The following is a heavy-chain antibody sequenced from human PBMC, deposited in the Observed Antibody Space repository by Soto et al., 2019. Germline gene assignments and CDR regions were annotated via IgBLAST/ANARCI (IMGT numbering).Heavy chain of an antibody. CDR1: GGSFSGYY. CDR3: ARGGGYDFRSSQAPPIDV. V-gene: IGHV4-34*01. CDR2: INHSGST. J-gene: IGHJ6*04. D-gene: IGHD3-3*01. Sequence: SETLSLTCAVYGGSFSGYYWSWIRQPPGKGLEWIGEINHSGSTNYNPSLKSRVTISVDTSKNQFSLKVRAVTAADTAVYYCARGGGYDFRSSQAPPIDVWGKGTTVTVSS.